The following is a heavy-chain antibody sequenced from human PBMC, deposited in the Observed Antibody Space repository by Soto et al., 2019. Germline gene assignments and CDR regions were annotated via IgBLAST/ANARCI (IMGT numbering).Heavy chain of an antibody. CDR3: AKGGGGDIVVVPAAIRYYYYMDV. Sequence: PGGSLRLSCAASGFTFSSYAMSWVRQAPGKGLEWVSAISGSGGSTHYADSVKGRFTISRDNSKNTLYLQMNSLRAEDTAVYYCAKGGGGDIVVVPAAIRYYYYMDVWGKGTTVTVSS. J-gene: IGHJ6*03. V-gene: IGHV3-23*01. CDR1: GFTFSSYA. D-gene: IGHD2-2*01. CDR2: ISGSGGST.